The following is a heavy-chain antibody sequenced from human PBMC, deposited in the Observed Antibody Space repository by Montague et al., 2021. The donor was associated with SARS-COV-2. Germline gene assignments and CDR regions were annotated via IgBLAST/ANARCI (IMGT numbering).Heavy chain of an antibody. Sequence: SETLSLTCEGAVGSISSCTWGWIRQAPGKRLECIFYVHYTWGTKYNPSLKTRVTLSLDTPKKHCSLKLKSVTAADTAVYYCARAQTTCFIDDCVNYFEVWGLGALVTVSS. CDR2: VHYTWGT. CDR1: VGSISSCT. J-gene: IGHJ4*02. CDR3: ARAQTTCFIDDCVNYFEV. D-gene: IGHD2-2*01. V-gene: IGHV4-59*01.